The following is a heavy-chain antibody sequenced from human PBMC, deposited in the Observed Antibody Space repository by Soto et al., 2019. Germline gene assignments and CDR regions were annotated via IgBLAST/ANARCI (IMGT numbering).Heavy chain of an antibody. Sequence: ESLPLPCTVSVFSITIGHYWGCIRQPPGKGPEWIGSIYHRGDTYYNPSLKSRVTISVDTSKNQFALKLSSVTAAATAVYYCARSRESRSTPRHVDHWGHGTQETVCS. CDR3: ARSRESRSTPRHVDH. J-gene: IGHJ4*01. V-gene: IGHV4-38-2*02. D-gene: IGHD6-6*01. CDR2: IYHRGDT. CDR1: VFSITIGHY.